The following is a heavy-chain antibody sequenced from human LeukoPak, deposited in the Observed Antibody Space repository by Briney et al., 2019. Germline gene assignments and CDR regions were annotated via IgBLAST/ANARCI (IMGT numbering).Heavy chain of an antibody. V-gene: IGHV4-59*01. D-gene: IGHD2/OR15-2a*01. J-gene: IGHJ4*02. Sequence: SETLSLTCTVSGGSISSYYWSWIRQPPGKGLEWIGYIYYSGGTNYSPSLKSRVTILVDTSKNQFSLKLTSLTAADTAVYFCARGKDYSTTLFDSWGQGTLVTVSS. CDR3: ARGKDYSTTLFDS. CDR2: IYYSGGT. CDR1: GGSISSYY.